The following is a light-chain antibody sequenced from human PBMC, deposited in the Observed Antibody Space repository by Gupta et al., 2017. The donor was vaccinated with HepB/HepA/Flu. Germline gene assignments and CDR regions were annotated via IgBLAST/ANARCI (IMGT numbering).Light chain of an antibody. CDR3: QQYKTVEYPT. CDR1: DNIGAW. Sequence: IQVIQSPSTLSTSVGDRVTITCRASDNIGAWLAWYQQKPGKAPKLLIYQTSSLQSGVPSRFSGSGSGTEFTLTISGLQPDDSGTYYCQQYKTVEYPTFGGGTQVEI. CDR2: QTS. V-gene: IGKV1-5*03. J-gene: IGKJ4*01.